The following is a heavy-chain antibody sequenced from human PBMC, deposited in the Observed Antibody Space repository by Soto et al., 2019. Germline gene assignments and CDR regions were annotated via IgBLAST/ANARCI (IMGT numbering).Heavy chain of an antibody. CDR2: ISGSGGST. V-gene: IGHV3-23*01. Sequence: EVQLLESGGGLVQPGGFLRLSCAASGFTFSSYAMRWVRQAPGKGLEWVSAISGSGGSTYYADSVKGRFTISRDNSKTTLYLQMHSLRAEDTAVYYCARRGSGSYYDYWGQGTLVTVSS. D-gene: IGHD1-26*01. CDR1: GFTFSSYA. J-gene: IGHJ4*02. CDR3: ARRGSGSYYDY.